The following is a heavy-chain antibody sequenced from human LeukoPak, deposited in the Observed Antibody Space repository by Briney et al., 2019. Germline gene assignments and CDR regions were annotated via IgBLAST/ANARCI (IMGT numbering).Heavy chain of an antibody. D-gene: IGHD6-19*01. Sequence: GGSLRLSYAASGFTFSTYSMNWVRQAPGKGLEWVSYISSTSSTIYYADSVKGRFTISRDYAKNSLYLQMNSLRAEDTAVYYCARDPQPGIAVAGTETYWGQGTLVTVSS. CDR2: ISSTSSTI. J-gene: IGHJ4*02. V-gene: IGHV3-48*04. CDR1: GFTFSTYS. CDR3: ARDPQPGIAVAGTETY.